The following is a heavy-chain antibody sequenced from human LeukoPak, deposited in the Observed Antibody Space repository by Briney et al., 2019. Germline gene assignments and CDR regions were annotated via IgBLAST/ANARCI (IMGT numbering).Heavy chain of an antibody. J-gene: IGHJ4*02. CDR1: GYTFTSYG. D-gene: IGHD3-22*01. V-gene: IGHV1-18*01. Sequence: GASVEVSCKASGYTFTSYGISWVRQAPGQGLEWMGWISAYNGNTNYAQKLQGRVTMTTDTSTSTAYMELRSLRTDDTAVYYCARDHTYYYDSSGYAPFDYWGQGTLVTVSS. CDR2: ISAYNGNT. CDR3: ARDHTYYYDSSGYAPFDY.